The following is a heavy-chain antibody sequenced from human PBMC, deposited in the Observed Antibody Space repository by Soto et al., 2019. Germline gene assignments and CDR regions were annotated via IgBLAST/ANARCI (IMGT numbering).Heavy chain of an antibody. CDR3: ARGRCSSTSCYGGMDV. CDR2: INHSGST. Sequence: ASETLSLTCAVYGGSFSGYYWSWIRQPPGKGLEWIGEINHSGSTNYNPSLKSRVTISVDTSKNQFSLKLSSVTAADTAVYYCARGRCSSTSCYGGMDVWGQGTTVTVPS. D-gene: IGHD2-2*01. J-gene: IGHJ6*02. CDR1: GGSFSGYY. V-gene: IGHV4-34*01.